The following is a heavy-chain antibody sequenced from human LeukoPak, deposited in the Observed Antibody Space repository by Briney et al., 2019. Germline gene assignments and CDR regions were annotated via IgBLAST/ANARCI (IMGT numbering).Heavy chain of an antibody. V-gene: IGHV1-69*13. J-gene: IGHJ6*02. Sequence: ASVKVSCKASGYTFTSNYIHWVRQAPGQGLEWMGGIIPIFGTANYAQKFQGRVTITADESTSTAYMELSSLRSEDTAVYYCARALLGPGYSYGYVTLYYYYGMDVWGQGTTVTVSS. D-gene: IGHD5-18*01. CDR3: ARALLGPGYSYGYVTLYYYYGMDV. CDR1: GYTFTSNY. CDR2: IIPIFGTA.